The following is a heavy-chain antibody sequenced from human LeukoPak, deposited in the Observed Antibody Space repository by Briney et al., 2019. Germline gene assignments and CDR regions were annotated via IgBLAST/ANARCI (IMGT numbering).Heavy chain of an antibody. V-gene: IGHV4-34*01. CDR2: INHSGST. J-gene: IGHJ4*02. Sequence: SETLSLTCAVYGGSFSGYYWSWIRQPPGKGLEWIGEINHSGSTNYNPSLKSRVTISVDTSKNQFSLKLSSVTAADTAVYYCARGRGWFQKYFDYWGQGTLATVSS. CDR3: ARGRGWFQKYFDY. CDR1: GGSFSGYY. D-gene: IGHD6-19*01.